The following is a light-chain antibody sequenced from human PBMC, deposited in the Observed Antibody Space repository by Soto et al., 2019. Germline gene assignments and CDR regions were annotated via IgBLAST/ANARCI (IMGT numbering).Light chain of an antibody. V-gene: IGLV2-14*03. Sequence: QSALTQPASVSGSPGQSITISCSGTNSDIGSYNRVSWYRQHPGKAPKLLIYDVTKRPSGVSNRFSGSKSGNTAFLTISGLQAEDEADYYCRSFRGTATLDVFGTGTKLTVL. J-gene: IGLJ1*01. CDR1: NSDIGSYNR. CDR3: RSFRGTATLDV. CDR2: DVT.